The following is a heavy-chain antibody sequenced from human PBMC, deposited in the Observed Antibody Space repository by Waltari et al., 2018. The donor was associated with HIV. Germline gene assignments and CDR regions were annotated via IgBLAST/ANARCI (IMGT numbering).Heavy chain of an antibody. CDR1: GGSISGYY. CDR3: ARSRTGYGGTDS. Sequence: QVQLQESGPGLLKPSETLSLTCTVSGGSISGYYWNWIRQPPGKGLEWIGSVYYSGSTIYNPSLKTRVTISWDTPKNQFSLKMNSATAADTAVYYCARSRTGYGGTDSWGQGTLVTVSS. CDR2: VYYSGST. J-gene: IGHJ5*02. V-gene: IGHV4-59*01. D-gene: IGHD5-12*01.